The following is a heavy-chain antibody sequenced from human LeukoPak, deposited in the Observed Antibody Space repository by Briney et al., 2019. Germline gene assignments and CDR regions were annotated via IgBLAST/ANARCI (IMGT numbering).Heavy chain of an antibody. CDR2: INHSGSH. Sequence: ETPSLTCAVYLGSPRGYFWSWIRQPPGKRLEWSGEINHSGSHNYNPYLKRRVTISVDTSKNQFSLKLSSVTAADTAVYYCARGAYYYYFMDVWGKGTTVIVSS. V-gene: IGHV4-34*01. CDR3: ARGAYYYYFMDV. CDR1: LGSPRGYF. J-gene: IGHJ6*03.